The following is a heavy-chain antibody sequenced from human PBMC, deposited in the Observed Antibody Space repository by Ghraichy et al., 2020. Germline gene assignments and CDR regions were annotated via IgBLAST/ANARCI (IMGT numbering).Heavy chain of an antibody. V-gene: IGHV3-48*02. CDR3: ARELSSPYYGMDV. J-gene: IGHJ6*02. CDR1: GFTFSRHD. CDR2: ISSSSLTI. Sequence: GGSLRLSCAVSGFTFSRHDMSWVRQAPGKGLEWISYISSSSLTIFYADSVKGRFTISRDNAKNSVYLQMNTLRDEDTAVYYCARELSSPYYGMDVWGQGTTVTVSS.